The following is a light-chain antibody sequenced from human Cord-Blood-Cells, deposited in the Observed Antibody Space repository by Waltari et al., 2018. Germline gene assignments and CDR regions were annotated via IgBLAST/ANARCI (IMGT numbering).Light chain of an antibody. CDR1: QSVSSY. Sequence: EIVLTQSPATLSLSPWERATLSCRASQSVSSYLAWYQQKPGQAPRLLIYDASNRATGIPARFSGSGSGTDFTLTISSLEPEDFAVYYCQQRSNWQELTFGGGTKVEIK. J-gene: IGKJ4*01. CDR2: DAS. CDR3: QQRSNWQELT. V-gene: IGKV3-11*01.